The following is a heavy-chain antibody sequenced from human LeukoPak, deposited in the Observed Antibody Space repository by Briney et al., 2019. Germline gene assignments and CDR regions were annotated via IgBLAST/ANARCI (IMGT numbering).Heavy chain of an antibody. CDR2: IWYDGSNT. J-gene: IGHJ5*02. V-gene: IGHV3-33*01. CDR3: ARDSSTWYTGDNWFDP. CDR1: GFTFSSFG. Sequence: GGSLRLSCAASGFTFSSFGMHWVRQAPGKGLEWVAVIWYDGSNTYYADSVKGRFTISRDNSKNTLYLKMESLRAEDTAVYYCARDSSTWYTGDNWFDPWGQGTLVTVSS. D-gene: IGHD6-13*01.